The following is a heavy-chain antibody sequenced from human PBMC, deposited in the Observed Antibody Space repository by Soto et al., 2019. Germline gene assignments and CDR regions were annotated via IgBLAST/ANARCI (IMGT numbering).Heavy chain of an antibody. CDR1: GFTFSNAW. V-gene: IGHV3-15*07. J-gene: IGHJ5*02. CDR2: IKSKTDGGTT. CDR3: TTDGYCGGDCYPTWFDP. Sequence: EVQLVESGGGLVKPGGSLRLSCAASGFTFSNAWMNWVRQAPGKGLEWVGRIKSKTDGGTTDYAAPVKGRFTISRDDSKNTLYRPMNSLKTEDTAVYYCTTDGYCGGDCYPTWFDPWGQGTLVTVSS. D-gene: IGHD2-21*02.